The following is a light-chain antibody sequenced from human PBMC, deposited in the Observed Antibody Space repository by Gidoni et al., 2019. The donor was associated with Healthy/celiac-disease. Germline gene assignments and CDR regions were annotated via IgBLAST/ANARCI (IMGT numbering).Light chain of an antibody. CDR3: CSYAGSSTLV. Sequence: QSALTQPASVFGSPGQSITISCTGTSSDVGSYNLVSWYQQHPGKAPKLMIYAGSKRPSGVSNRFSGSKSGNTASLTISGLQAEYEADYYCCSYAGSSTLVFGGGTKLTVL. CDR1: SSDVGSYNL. CDR2: AGS. J-gene: IGLJ2*01. V-gene: IGLV2-23*01.